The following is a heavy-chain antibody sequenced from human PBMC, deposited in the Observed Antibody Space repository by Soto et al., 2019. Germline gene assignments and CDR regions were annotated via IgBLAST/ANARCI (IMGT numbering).Heavy chain of an antibody. CDR3: ATYLVPGYGLEY. CDR1: GGSFSGYY. J-gene: IGHJ4*02. D-gene: IGHD1-1*01. V-gene: IGHV4-34*01. Sequence: PSETLSLTCAVYGGSFSGYYWSWIRQPPGKGLEWIGEINHSGSTNYNPSLKSRVTISVDTSKNQFSLKLSSVTAADTAVYYCATYLVPGYGLEYWGQGTLVTVSS. CDR2: INHSGST.